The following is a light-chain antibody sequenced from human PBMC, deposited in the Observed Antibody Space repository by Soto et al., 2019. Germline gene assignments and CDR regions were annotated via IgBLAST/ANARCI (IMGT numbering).Light chain of an antibody. J-gene: IGKJ1*01. Sequence: DIQMTQSPSSLSASVGDRVTITCRAGQTVTDYLNWYQHKPGKAPKLLIYSASTLQSGVPSRFSGSGSGTDFTLIITSLQPEDFGTYYCHQTYSTPQTFGQGTRVEIK. CDR3: HQTYSTPQT. CDR2: SAS. V-gene: IGKV1-39*01. CDR1: QTVTDY.